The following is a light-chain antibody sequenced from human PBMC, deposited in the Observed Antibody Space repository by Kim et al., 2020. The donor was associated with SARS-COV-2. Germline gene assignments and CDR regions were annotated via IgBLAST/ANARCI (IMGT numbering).Light chain of an antibody. CDR1: QGITNH. Sequence: DIQMTQSTSSLSASVGDRVTITCRASQGITNHLAWYQHKPGKVPSVLVSAASTLQSGVPARFSGSGFGTDFTLTITSLQPEDVATYYCQKYGSPPLTFGGGTKVNIK. CDR2: AAS. J-gene: IGKJ4*01. V-gene: IGKV1-27*01. CDR3: QKYGSPPLT.